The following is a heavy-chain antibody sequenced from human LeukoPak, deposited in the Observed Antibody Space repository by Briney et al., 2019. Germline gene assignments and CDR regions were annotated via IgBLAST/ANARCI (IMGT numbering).Heavy chain of an antibody. D-gene: IGHD3-9*01. J-gene: IGHJ4*02. V-gene: IGHV1-8*01. CDR2: MNPNSGNT. Sequence: ASVKVSCKASGYTFTSYDINWVRQATGQGLEWMGWMNPNSGNTGYAQKFQGRVTMTRNTSISTAYMELSSLRSEDTAVYYCARGRGYAILTGDDYWGQGTLVTVSS. CDR3: ARGRGYAILTGDDY. CDR1: GYTFTSYD.